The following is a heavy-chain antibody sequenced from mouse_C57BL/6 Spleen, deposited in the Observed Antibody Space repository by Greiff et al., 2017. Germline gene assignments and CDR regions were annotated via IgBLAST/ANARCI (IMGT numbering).Heavy chain of an antibody. CDR3: ARRGIYGFDY. D-gene: IGHD1-1*01. CDR2: IYPSDSET. J-gene: IGHJ2*01. V-gene: IGHV1-61*01. CDR1: GYTFTSYW. Sequence: VQLQQPGAELVRPGSSVKLSCKASGYTFTSYWMDWVKQRPGQGLEWIGNIYPSDSETHYNQKFKDKATLTVDKSSSTAYLQLSSLTSEDSAVYYCARRGIYGFDYWGQGTTLTVSS.